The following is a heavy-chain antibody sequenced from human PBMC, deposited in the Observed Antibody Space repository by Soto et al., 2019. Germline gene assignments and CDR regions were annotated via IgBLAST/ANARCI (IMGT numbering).Heavy chain of an antibody. D-gene: IGHD2-15*01. Sequence: PGGSLRLSCAASGFTFSSYSMNWVRQAPGKGLEWVSSISSSRSYIYYADSVKGRFTISRDNAKNSLYLQMNSLRAEDTAVYYCARVGYCSGGSCYWAFDIWGQGTMVTVS. V-gene: IGHV3-21*01. CDR1: GFTFSSYS. CDR2: ISSSRSYI. J-gene: IGHJ3*02. CDR3: ARVGYCSGGSCYWAFDI.